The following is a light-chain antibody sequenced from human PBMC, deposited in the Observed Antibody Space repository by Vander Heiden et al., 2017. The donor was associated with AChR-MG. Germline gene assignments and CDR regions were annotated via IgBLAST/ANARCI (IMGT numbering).Light chain of an antibody. CDR3: QQDNNWPWT. Sequence: EIVMTQSPATLSVSPGERATLSCRASQSVSSNLASYQQKPGQAPRLLIYGASTRATGIPARFSGSVSGTEFTLTISSLQSEDFAVYYCQQDNNWPWTFGQGTNVEIK. V-gene: IGKV3-15*01. CDR2: GAS. J-gene: IGKJ1*01. CDR1: QSVSSN.